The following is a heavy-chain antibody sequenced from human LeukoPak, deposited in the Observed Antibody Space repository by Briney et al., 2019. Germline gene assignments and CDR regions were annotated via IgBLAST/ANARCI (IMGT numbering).Heavy chain of an antibody. J-gene: IGHJ4*02. D-gene: IGHD6-19*01. CDR2: ISAYSGNT. Sequence: ASVKVSCKASGGTFSSYAISWVRQAPGQGLEWMGWISAYSGNTNYAQKLQGRVTMTTDTSTSTAYMELRSLRSDDTAVYYCARGVYSSVWYGDCWGQGTLVTVSS. CDR3: ARGVYSSVWYGDC. V-gene: IGHV1-18*01. CDR1: GGTFSSYA.